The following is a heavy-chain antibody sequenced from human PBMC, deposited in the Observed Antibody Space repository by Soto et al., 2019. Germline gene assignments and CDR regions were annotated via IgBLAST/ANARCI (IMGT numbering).Heavy chain of an antibody. CDR1: GDTSSTYA. J-gene: IGHJ6*02. CDR3: ARSSGTATTPGDYYYAMDV. CDR2: IIPIFGAP. Sequence: QVQLVQSGAEVKKPGSSVKVSCKASGDTSSTYAISWVRQAPGQGLEWMGGIIPIFGAPNYAQKFQGRVTITADESTRTVYMELNSLRSEDMALYFCARSSGTATTPGDYYYAMDVWGQETTVTVSS. V-gene: IGHV1-69*12. D-gene: IGHD1-1*01.